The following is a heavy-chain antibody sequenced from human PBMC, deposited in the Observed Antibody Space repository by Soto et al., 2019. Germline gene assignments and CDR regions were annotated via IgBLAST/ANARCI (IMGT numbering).Heavy chain of an antibody. J-gene: IGHJ3*02. V-gene: IGHV4-4*02. D-gene: IGHD3-22*01. Sequence: SETLSLTCAVSGGSISSSNWWSWVRQPPGKGQVWIGEIYHSGSTNYNPSLKSRVTISVDKSKNQFSLKLSSVTAADTAVYYCARVFDYYDSSGYSATEAFDIWGQGTMVTVSS. CDR3: ARVFDYYDSSGYSATEAFDI. CDR1: GGSISSSNW. CDR2: IYHSGST.